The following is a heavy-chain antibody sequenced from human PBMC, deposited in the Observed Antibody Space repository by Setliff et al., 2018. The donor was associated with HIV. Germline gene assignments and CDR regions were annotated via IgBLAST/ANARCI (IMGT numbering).Heavy chain of an antibody. J-gene: IGHJ6*03. V-gene: IGHV5-51*01. D-gene: IGHD5-12*01. CDR3: ARHVESTTLWRRLGSAGGDPSYYYYMDV. CDR1: GYSFSTSW. CDR2: IYPDDSEI. Sequence: GESLTISCQGSGYSFSTSWLGWVRQMPGKGLEWMGIIYPDDSEIRYSPSFHGQVTISADKSINTAYLQWSSLEAWDTAIYYCARHVESTTLWRRLGSAGGDPSYYYYMDVWGNGTTVTVSS.